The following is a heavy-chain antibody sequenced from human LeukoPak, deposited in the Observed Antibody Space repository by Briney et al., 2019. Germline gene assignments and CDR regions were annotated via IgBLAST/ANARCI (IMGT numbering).Heavy chain of an antibody. CDR1: GYSFTICY. Sequence: ASVKVSCKASGYSFTICYMHWVRQAPGQGLEWMAIINPSSGSTSYARKFQGRVTVTRDTSTSTVYMDLSSPRSEDTAVYYCARGGCDGGSCLDYYWGQGTLVTVSS. V-gene: IGHV1-46*01. J-gene: IGHJ4*02. CDR2: INPSSGST. CDR3: ARGGCDGGSCLDYY. D-gene: IGHD2-15*01.